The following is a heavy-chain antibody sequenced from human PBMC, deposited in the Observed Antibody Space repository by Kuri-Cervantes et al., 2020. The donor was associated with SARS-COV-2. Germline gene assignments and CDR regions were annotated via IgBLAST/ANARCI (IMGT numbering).Heavy chain of an antibody. CDR3: ARTDGYYDSSGYYRAYYYMDV. J-gene: IGHJ6*03. CDR2: ISSSSSYI. V-gene: IGHV3-21*01. CDR1: GFTFSSYS. Sequence: GESLKISCAASGFTFSSYSMNWVRQAPGKGLEWVSSISSSSSYIYYADSVKGRFTISRDNAKNSLYLQMNSLRAEDTAVYHCARTDGYYDSSGYYRAYYYMDVWGKGTTVTVSS. D-gene: IGHD3-22*01.